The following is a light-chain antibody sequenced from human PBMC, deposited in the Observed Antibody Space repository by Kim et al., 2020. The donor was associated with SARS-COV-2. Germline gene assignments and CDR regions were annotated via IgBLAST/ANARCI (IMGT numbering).Light chain of an antibody. V-gene: IGKV3-20*01. CDR2: GAS. CDR3: QQYSHLIT. Sequence: EIVLTQSPGTLSLSPGERVTLSCRASQSVSSSYLAWYQQKPGRAPRLLIYGASSRSTGIPDRFSGSGSGTDFTLTINRLEPEDFAVYYCQQYSHLITFGQGTRLEIK. CDR1: QSVSSSY. J-gene: IGKJ5*01.